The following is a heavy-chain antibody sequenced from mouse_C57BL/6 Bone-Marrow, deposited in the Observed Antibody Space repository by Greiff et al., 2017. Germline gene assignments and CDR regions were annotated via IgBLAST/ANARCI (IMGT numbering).Heavy chain of an antibody. J-gene: IGHJ3*01. CDR3: ARQRAY. Sequence: EVQGVESGPVLVKPGASVKMSCKASGYTFTDYYMNWVKQSHGKSLEWIGVINPYNGGTSYNQKFKGKATLTVDKSSSTAYMELNSLTSEDSAVYYCARQRAYWGQGTLVTVSA. CDR1: GYTFTDYY. CDR2: INPYNGGT. V-gene: IGHV1-19*01.